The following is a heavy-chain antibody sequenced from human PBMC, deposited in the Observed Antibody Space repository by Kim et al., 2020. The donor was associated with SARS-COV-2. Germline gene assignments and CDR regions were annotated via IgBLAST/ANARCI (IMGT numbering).Heavy chain of an antibody. D-gene: IGHD3-10*01. Sequence: GGSLRLSCAASGFTFSTYTMHWVRQAPGKGLEYVSAISRNGGSTYYANSVKDRFTISRDNSKNTLYLQMGSLRDEDMAIYYCARVLYGSGSTSLDYWGQGTLVTVSS. J-gene: IGHJ4*02. CDR3: ARVLYGSGSTSLDY. V-gene: IGHV3-64*01. CDR2: ISRNGGST. CDR1: GFTFSTYT.